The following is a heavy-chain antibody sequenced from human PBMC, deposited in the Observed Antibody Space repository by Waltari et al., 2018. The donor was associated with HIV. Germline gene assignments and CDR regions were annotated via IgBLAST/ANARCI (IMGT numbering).Heavy chain of an antibody. CDR3: AKGGYCNIFKCYWYAYDM. Sequence: EVHLLESGGGQVRPGGFLRLSCAASGFHLRSYVIDWVRQVPWNGLGWVSSIYTSGVGTYYADSLKGRFTISIYNSKRTVHLQMDSLRAEDTAVYYCAKGGYCNIFKCYWYAYDMWGQGTMVTVSS. CDR1: GFHLRSYV. J-gene: IGHJ3*02. CDR2: IYTSGVGT. D-gene: IGHD2-2*03. V-gene: IGHV3-23*05.